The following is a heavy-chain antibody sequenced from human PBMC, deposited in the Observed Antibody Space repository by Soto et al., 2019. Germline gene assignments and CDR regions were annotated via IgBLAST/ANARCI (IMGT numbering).Heavy chain of an antibody. CDR2: VSYDASNK. Sequence: QVHLVESGGGVVQPGKSLRLSCAASGFTFSRFAFNWVRQTPGKGLEWVAVVSYDASNKMYADSVKGRFTISRDNFRNMVFLQMNSLSAEDTAIYYCARGGENNFWSGFPDYWGQGTLVTVSS. J-gene: IGHJ4*02. V-gene: IGHV3-30-3*01. CDR1: GFTFSRFA. CDR3: ARGGENNFWSGFPDY. D-gene: IGHD3-3*01.